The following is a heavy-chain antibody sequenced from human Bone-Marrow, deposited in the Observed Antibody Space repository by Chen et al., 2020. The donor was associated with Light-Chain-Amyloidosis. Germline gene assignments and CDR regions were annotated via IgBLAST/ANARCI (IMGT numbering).Heavy chain of an antibody. D-gene: IGHD3-10*01. CDR2: ISGSGGST. V-gene: IGHV3-23*01. CDR1: GFTFSSYA. CDR3: ANTGGAVNPYFYYYYMDV. Sequence: EVQLLESGGGLVQPGGSLRLPCAASGFTFSSYAMTWVRQAPGKGLEWVSTISGSGGSTYYADSVKGRFTISRDNSKNTQYLQMNSLRAEDTAVYYCANTGGAVNPYFYYYYMDVWGRGTTVTVSS. J-gene: IGHJ6*03.